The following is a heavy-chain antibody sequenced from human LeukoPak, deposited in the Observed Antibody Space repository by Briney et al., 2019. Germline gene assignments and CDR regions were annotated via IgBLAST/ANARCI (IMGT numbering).Heavy chain of an antibody. CDR3: ARIYPALFDN. D-gene: IGHD3-16*02. V-gene: IGHV4-61*02. CDR1: GGSISSGSYY. J-gene: IGHJ4*02. Sequence: SQTLSLTCTVSGGSISSGSYYWSWIRQPAGKGLEWIGRIFGDGSANYNPSLKSRVTMSVDTSKNQFSLKLISLTAADTAVYYCARIYPALFDNWGQGTLVTVSS. CDR2: IFGDGSA.